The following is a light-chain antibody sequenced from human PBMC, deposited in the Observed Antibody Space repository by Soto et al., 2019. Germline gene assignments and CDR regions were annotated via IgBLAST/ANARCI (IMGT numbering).Light chain of an antibody. Sequence: ETGLTQAPTTLSLSPGDRATLSCRDSHGSSGYLGWYQQKPGQAPRLLIYAVSYRATGVPARFSGSGSGTDLTLTISSLEPEDFSVYYCQQRFNWPITFGRGTRLEIK. CDR1: HGSSGY. V-gene: IGKV3D-11*01. CDR3: QQRFNWPIT. CDR2: AVS. J-gene: IGKJ5*01.